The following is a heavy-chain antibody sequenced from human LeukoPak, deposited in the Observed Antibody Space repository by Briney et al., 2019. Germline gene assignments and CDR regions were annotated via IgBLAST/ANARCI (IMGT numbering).Heavy chain of an antibody. CDR2: INHSGST. CDR1: GGSFSGYY. Sequence: SETLSLTCAVYGGSFSGYYWSWIRQPPGKGLEWIGEINHSGSTNYNPSLKSRVTISVDTSKNQFSLKLSSVTAADTAVYYCARNGRRSYYDSSGYPRPKFDYWGQGTLVTVSS. D-gene: IGHD3-22*01. V-gene: IGHV4-34*01. J-gene: IGHJ4*02. CDR3: ARNGRRSYYDSSGYPRPKFDY.